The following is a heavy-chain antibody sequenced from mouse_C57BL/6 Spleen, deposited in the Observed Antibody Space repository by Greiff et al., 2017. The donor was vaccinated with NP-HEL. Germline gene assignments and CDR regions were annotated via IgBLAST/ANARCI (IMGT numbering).Heavy chain of an antibody. V-gene: IGHV1-50*01. CDR3: ARIDEGYAMDY. Sequence: QVQLQQSGAELVKPGASVKLSCKASGYTFTSYWMQWVKQRPGQGLEWIGEIDPSDSYTNYNQKFKGKATLTVDTSSSTAYMQLSSLTSEDSAVYYCARIDEGYAMDYWGQGTSVTVSS. D-gene: IGHD2-3*01. J-gene: IGHJ4*01. CDR1: GYTFTSYW. CDR2: IDPSDSYT.